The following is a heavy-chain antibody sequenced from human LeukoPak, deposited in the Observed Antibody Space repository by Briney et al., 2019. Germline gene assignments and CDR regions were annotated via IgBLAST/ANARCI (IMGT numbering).Heavy chain of an antibody. V-gene: IGHV3-15*01. CDR3: TTDLFACSSTSCYPTDY. D-gene: IGHD2-2*01. CDR1: GFIFSRYW. Sequence: GGSLRLSCAASGFIFSRYWMSWVRQAPGKGLEWVGRIKSKTDGGTTDYAAPVKGRFTISRDDSKNTLYLQMNSLKTEDTAVYYCTTDLFACSSTSCYPTDYWGQGTLVTVSS. J-gene: IGHJ4*02. CDR2: IKSKTDGGTT.